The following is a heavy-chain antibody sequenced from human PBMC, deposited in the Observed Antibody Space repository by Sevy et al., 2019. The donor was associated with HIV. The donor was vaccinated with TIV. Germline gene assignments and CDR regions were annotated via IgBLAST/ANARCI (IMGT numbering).Heavy chain of an antibody. D-gene: IGHD3-9*01. V-gene: IGHV3-30*18. J-gene: IGHJ6*02. Sequence: GGSLRLSCVVSGIIFTSSGMHWVRQAPGKGLEWVAVISYHGRDKFYADSVKGRFTISRDNSMNILYLQMNGLGIEDTAVYYCAKDFTGYNGMDVWGQGTMVTVSS. CDR1: GIIFTSSG. CDR2: ISYHGRDK. CDR3: AKDFTGYNGMDV.